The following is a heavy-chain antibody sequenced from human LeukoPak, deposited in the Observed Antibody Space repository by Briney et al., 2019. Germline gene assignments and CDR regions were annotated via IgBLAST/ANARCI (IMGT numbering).Heavy chain of an antibody. CDR3: ARVMGTTYDDY. Sequence: GGSLRLSCAASGFTFSSYGMSWVRQAPGKGLEWVSSISSSSSYIYYADSVKGRFTISRDNAKNSLYLQMNSLRAEDTAVYYCARVMGTTYDDYWGQGTLVTVSS. CDR2: ISSSSSYI. CDR1: GFTFSSYG. V-gene: IGHV3-21*01. J-gene: IGHJ4*02. D-gene: IGHD1-1*01.